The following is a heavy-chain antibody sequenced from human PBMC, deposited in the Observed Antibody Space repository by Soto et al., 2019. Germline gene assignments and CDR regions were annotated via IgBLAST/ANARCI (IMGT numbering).Heavy chain of an antibody. CDR1: GFTFSSYA. J-gene: IGHJ4*02. D-gene: IGHD2-8*01. Sequence: GGSLRLSCAASGFTFSSYAMSWVRQARGKGLEWVSAISGSGGSTYYADSVKGRFTISRDNSKNTLYLQMNSLRAEDTAVYYCAKGNIVLMVYAHYVYWGQGTLVTVSS. CDR3: AKGNIVLMVYAHYVY. V-gene: IGHV3-23*01. CDR2: ISGSGGST.